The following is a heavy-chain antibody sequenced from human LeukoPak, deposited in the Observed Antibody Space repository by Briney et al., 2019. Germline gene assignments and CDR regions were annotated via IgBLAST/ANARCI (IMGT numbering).Heavy chain of an antibody. J-gene: IGHJ4*02. CDR3: TTDPSSGYFSKKF. D-gene: IGHD3-22*01. CDR1: GFTFSNAW. Sequence: PGGSLRLSCAASGFTFSNAWMSWVRQAPGKGLEWVGRIKSKTDGGTTDYAAPVKGRFTISRDDSKNTLYLQMNSLKTEDTAVYYCTTDPSSGYFSKKFGGQGTLVTVSS. CDR2: IKSKTDGGTT. V-gene: IGHV3-15*01.